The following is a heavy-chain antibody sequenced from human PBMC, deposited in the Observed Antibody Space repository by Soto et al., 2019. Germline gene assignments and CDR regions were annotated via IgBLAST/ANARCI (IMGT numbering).Heavy chain of an antibody. V-gene: IGHV3-21*01. CDR3: ARDDGSPPTDYGSGSFGSFDI. J-gene: IGHJ3*02. CDR1: GFTFSSYS. CDR2: ISSSSSYI. Sequence: GGSLRLSCAASGFTFSSYSMNWVRQAPGKGLEWVSSISSSSSYIYYADSVKGRFTISRDNAKNSLYLQMNSLRAEDTAVYYCARDDGSPPTDYGSGSFGSFDIWGQGTMVTVSS. D-gene: IGHD3-10*01.